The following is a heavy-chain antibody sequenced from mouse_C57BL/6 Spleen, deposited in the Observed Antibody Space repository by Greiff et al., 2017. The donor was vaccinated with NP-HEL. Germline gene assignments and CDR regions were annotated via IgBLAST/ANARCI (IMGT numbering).Heavy chain of an antibody. CDR3: ARPSNWGGFDY. CDR2: IWSGGST. CDR1: GFSLTSYG. Sequence: QVQLKESGPGLVQPSQSLSLTCTVSGFSLTSYGVHWVRQSPGKGLEWLGVIWSGGSTDYNAPFISRLSISKDNSKSQVFFKMNSLQADDTAIYYCARPSNWGGFDYWGQGTTLTVSS. V-gene: IGHV2-2*01. J-gene: IGHJ2*01. D-gene: IGHD4-1*01.